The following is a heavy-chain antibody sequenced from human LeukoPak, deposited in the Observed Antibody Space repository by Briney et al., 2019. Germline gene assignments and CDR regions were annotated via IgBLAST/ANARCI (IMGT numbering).Heavy chain of an antibody. CDR2: IRYDGSNK. CDR1: GFTFSSYG. D-gene: IGHD6-13*01. J-gene: IGHJ6*02. CDR3: AKGGPAAATHTYYYYGMDV. V-gene: IGHV3-30*02. Sequence: GGSLRLSCAASGFTFSSYGMHWVRQAPGKGLEWVAFIRYDGSNKYYADSVKGRFTISRDNSKNTLYLQMNSLRAEDTAVYYCAKGGPAAATHTYYYYGMDVWGQGTTVTVSS.